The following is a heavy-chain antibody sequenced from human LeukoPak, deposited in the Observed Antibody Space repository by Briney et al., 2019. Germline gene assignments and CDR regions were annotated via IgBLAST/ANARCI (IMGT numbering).Heavy chain of an antibody. Sequence: SETLSLTCTVSGYSISSGNFWGWIRQPPGKGLEWIGSIYHSGSTYYNPSLKSRVTISVDTSKNQFSLKLSSVTAADTAVYYCARDYGSGSYPTSFDYWGQGTLVTVSS. CDR1: GYSISSGNF. CDR2: IYHSGST. V-gene: IGHV4-38-2*02. J-gene: IGHJ4*02. D-gene: IGHD3-10*01. CDR3: ARDYGSGSYPTSFDY.